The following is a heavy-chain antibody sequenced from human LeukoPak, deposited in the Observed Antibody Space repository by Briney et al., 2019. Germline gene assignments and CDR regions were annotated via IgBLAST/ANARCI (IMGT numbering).Heavy chain of an antibody. V-gene: IGHV4-39*01. CDR3: ARHRRDYYGSGRMYYFDY. Sequence: SETLSLTCSVSGDSISTSSYYWGWIRQPPGKGLEWIGTIYYSGSTYYNPSLTSRVTISVDTSKNQFSLKLSSVTAADTAVYYCARHRRDYYGSGRMYYFDYWGQGTLVTVSS. D-gene: IGHD3-10*01. J-gene: IGHJ4*02. CDR1: GDSISTSSYY. CDR2: IYYSGST.